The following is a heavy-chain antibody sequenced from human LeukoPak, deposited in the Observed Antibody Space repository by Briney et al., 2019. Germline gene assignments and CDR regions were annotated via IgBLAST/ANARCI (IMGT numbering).Heavy chain of an antibody. D-gene: IGHD6-19*01. Sequence: GGSLGLSCAASGFTFSSYSMNWVRQAPGKGLEWVSSISSSSSYIYYADSVKGRFTISRDNAKNSLYLQMNSLRAEDTAVYYCEGYSGGWYYFDYWGQGTLVTVSS. CDR1: GFTFSSYS. V-gene: IGHV3-21*01. CDR2: ISSSSSYI. CDR3: EGYSGGWYYFDY. J-gene: IGHJ4*02.